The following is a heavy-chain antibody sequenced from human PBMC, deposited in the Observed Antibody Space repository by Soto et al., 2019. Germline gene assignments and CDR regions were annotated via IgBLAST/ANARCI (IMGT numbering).Heavy chain of an antibody. CDR2: TSFRSKWYN. Sequence: SQTLSLTCVISGDSVSSNTASWNWIRQSPSRGLEWLGRTSFRSKWYNDHAVSVKSRIIINPDTSNNQFSLQLNSVTPEDTAVYFCAKGDNLGPKTGYAFDPWGQGIMVTVSS. CDR3: AKGDNLGPKTGYAFDP. J-gene: IGHJ5*02. V-gene: IGHV6-1*01. CDR1: GDSVSSNTAS. D-gene: IGHD5-12*01.